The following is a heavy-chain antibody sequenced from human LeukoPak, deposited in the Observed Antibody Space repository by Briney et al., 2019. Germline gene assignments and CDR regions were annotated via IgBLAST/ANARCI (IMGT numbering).Heavy chain of an antibody. V-gene: IGHV3-23*01. Sequence: GGSLRLSCAASGFSFNNYAMSWVRQAPGKGLEWVSAISTTGGSTYYADSVKGRFTISRDNSKNTLSLQMDSLRVEDTAVYYCAKDWTTVVTPKGYYFDSWGKGTLVTVSS. J-gene: IGHJ4*02. D-gene: IGHD4-23*01. CDR2: ISTTGGST. CDR1: GFSFNNYA. CDR3: AKDWTTVVTPKGYYFDS.